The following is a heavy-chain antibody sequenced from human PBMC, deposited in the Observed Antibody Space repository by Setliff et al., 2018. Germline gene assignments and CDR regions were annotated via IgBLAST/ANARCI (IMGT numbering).Heavy chain of an antibody. CDR1: GGTFSSYA. D-gene: IGHD6-13*01. Sequence: GASVKVSCKASGGTFSSYAISWVRQAPGQGLEWMGWISGYNGNTDYAQNFQGRVTITRDTSASTAYMELSSLRSEDMAVYYCARSGGSSWQTKLDYWGQGTLVTVSS. CDR3: ARSGGSSWQTKLDY. CDR2: ISGYNGNT. J-gene: IGHJ4*02. V-gene: IGHV1-18*03.